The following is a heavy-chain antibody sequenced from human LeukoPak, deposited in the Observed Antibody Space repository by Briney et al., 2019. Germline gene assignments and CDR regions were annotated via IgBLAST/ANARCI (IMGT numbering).Heavy chain of an antibody. Sequence: GGSLRLSCAASGFTFSSYSMNWVRQAPGKGLEWVSSISSSSSYIYYADSVKGRFTISRDNAKNSLYLQMNSLRAEDTAVYYCARDEYYYDSSGYLTTADFDYWGQGTLVTVSS. J-gene: IGHJ4*02. CDR1: GFTFSSYS. V-gene: IGHV3-21*01. D-gene: IGHD3-22*01. CDR2: ISSSSSYI. CDR3: ARDEYYYDSSGYLTTADFDY.